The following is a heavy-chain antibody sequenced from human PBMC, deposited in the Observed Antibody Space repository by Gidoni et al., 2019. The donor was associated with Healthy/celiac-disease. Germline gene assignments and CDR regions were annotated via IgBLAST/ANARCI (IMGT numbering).Heavy chain of an antibody. CDR3: AKAFTMIVALYAFDI. V-gene: IGHV3-30*18. CDR2: ISYDGSNK. Sequence: QVQLVESGGGVGRPGRSLRLSWAASGFTFSSYGMHWVRQAPGKGLEWVAVISYDGSNKYYADSVKGRFTISRDNSKNTLYLQMNSLRAEDTAVYYCAKAFTMIVALYAFDIWGQGTMVTVSS. J-gene: IGHJ3*02. D-gene: IGHD3-22*01. CDR1: GFTFSSYG.